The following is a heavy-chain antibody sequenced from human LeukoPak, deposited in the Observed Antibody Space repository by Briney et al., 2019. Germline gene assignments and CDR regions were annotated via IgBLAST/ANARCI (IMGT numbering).Heavy chain of an antibody. D-gene: IGHD2-2*01. CDR2: MKQDGSDK. CDR3: ARDYCSSTSCHDVFDI. V-gene: IGHV3-7*01. J-gene: IGHJ3*02. CDR1: GFTFSSYW. Sequence: PGGSLRLSCAASGFTFSSYWMSWVRQTPGKGLEWVANMKQDGSDKYYVDSVKGRFTISRDNAKNSLYLQMNSLRAEDTAVYYCARDYCSSTSCHDVFDIWGQGTMVTVSS.